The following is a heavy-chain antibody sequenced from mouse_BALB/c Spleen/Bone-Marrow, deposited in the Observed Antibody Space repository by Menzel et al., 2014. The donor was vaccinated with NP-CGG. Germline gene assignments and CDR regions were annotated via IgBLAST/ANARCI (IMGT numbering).Heavy chain of an antibody. J-gene: IGHJ4*01. CDR3: TTIYYDNFYAIDY. CDR1: GYTFTSSW. V-gene: IGHV1S130*01. CDR2: THPNSGNT. Sequence: QVQLQQSGSVLVRPGASVKLSCKASGYTFTSSWMHWAKQRPGQGLEWIGETHPNSGNTNYNEKFKGKATLTVDTSSXTSYLYLITLTSEYSAFYYCTTIYYDNFYAIDYSGQRTSVTVSS. D-gene: IGHD2-1*01.